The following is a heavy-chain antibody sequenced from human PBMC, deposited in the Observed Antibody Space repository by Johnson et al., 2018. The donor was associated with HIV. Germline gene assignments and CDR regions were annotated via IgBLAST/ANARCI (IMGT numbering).Heavy chain of an antibody. CDR2: IKQDGSEK. CDR3: ARDQNIVGANDGFDI. J-gene: IGHJ3*02. D-gene: IGHD1-26*01. Sequence: VQLVESGGGVVRPGESLRLSCAASGFTFDDHGMSWVRQAPGKGLEWVANIKQDGSEKYYVYSVKGRFTISRDNAKNSLYLQMNSLRAEDTAVYYCARDQNIVGANDGFDIWGQGTMVTVSS. V-gene: IGHV3-7*01. CDR1: GFTFDDHG.